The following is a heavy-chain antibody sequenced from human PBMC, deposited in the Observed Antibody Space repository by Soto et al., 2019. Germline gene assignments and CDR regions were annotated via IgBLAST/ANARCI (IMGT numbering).Heavy chain of an antibody. CDR2: ISGSSPYV. J-gene: IGHJ3*01. CDR1: GFTFSNYI. Sequence: EVQLLESGGGLVKPGGSLRLSCAASGFTFSNYIMNWVRQPPGQGLAWVASISGSSPYVYYADSLKGRIAISRDNAKNSQSLELNRLRVEDTAVYFCSRGGGYDYGSGTDAFYVWAQGPLVTVAS. V-gene: IGHV3-21*01. CDR3: SRGGGYDYGSGTDAFYV. D-gene: IGHD3-16*01.